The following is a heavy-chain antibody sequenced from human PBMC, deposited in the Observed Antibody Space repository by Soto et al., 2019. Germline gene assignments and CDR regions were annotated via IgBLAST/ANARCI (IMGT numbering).Heavy chain of an antibody. J-gene: IGHJ6*03. Sequence: ASVKVSCKASGYTFTSYGISWVRQAPGQGLEWMGWISAYNGNTNYAQKLQGRVTMTTDTSTSTAYMELRSLRSDDTAVYYCAREGYDYIWGSYPGSFSYYYMDVWGKGTTVTVSS. D-gene: IGHD3-16*02. CDR2: ISAYNGNT. V-gene: IGHV1-18*01. CDR1: GYTFTSYG. CDR3: AREGYDYIWGSYPGSFSYYYMDV.